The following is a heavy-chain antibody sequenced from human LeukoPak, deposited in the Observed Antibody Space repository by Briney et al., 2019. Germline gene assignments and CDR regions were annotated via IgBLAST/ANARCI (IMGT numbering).Heavy chain of an antibody. CDR3: VRGRHSANNYGGDY. Sequence: GGSLRLSCATSGFTFSAYEMNWVRQAPGKGLEWISYISASGVSIHYADSVRGRFSISRDNAKDALLLQMNTLRAEDTAVYYCVRGRHSANNYGGDYWGQGTLVTVSS. J-gene: IGHJ4*02. CDR2: ISASGVSI. D-gene: IGHD5-12*01. CDR1: GFTFSAYE. V-gene: IGHV3-48*03.